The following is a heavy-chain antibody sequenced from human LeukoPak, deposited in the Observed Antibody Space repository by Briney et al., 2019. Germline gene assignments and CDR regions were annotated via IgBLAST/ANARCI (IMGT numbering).Heavy chain of an antibody. Sequence: GGSLRLSCAASGFTFRNYGVHGVRQAPDGGVHWVAFIRKDGTDKYYTDAVKGRFTISRDNSKNTLYLQMNSLRAEDTAVYYCAKAEEGYCSGGSWYSLNYWGQGGLVTVSS. CDR1: GFTFRNYG. V-gene: IGHV3-30*02. CDR3: AKAEEGYCSGGSWYSLNY. CDR2: IRKDGTDK. D-gene: IGHD2-15*01. J-gene: IGHJ4*02.